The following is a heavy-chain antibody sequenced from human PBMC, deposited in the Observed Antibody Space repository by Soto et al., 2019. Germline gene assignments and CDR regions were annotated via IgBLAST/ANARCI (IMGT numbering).Heavy chain of an antibody. CDR1: GCTLSIYA. CDR3: ASCAYYDILTGPHYYGMGV. CDR2: IIPILGTA. V-gene: IGHV1-69*01. D-gene: IGHD3-9*01. Sequence: SCKDSGCTLSIYAISWVRQAPGQGLDWMGGIIPILGTANYAQKFQGRVTITADESTSTAYMELSSLRSEDTAVYYCASCAYYDILTGPHYYGMGVWGQGTTVTVSS. J-gene: IGHJ6*02.